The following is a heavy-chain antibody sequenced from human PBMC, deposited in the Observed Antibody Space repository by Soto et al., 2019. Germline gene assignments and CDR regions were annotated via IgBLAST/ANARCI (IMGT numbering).Heavy chain of an antibody. CDR2: VNHSGGT. CDR3: ASARFDS. V-gene: IGHV4-34*01. J-gene: IGHJ4*02. Sequence: PSETLSLTCAVYGGSLSANYWTWIRQPPGKGPEWIGEVNHSGGTNYNPSLRSRVAISIDTSQYQFTLKLSSVTAADTAMYYCASARFDSWGQGTLVTSPQ. D-gene: IGHD2-15*01. CDR1: GGSLSANY.